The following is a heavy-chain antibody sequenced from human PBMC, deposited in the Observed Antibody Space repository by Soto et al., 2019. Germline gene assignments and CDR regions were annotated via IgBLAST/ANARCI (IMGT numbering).Heavy chain of an antibody. CDR3: ASRVDNWFDH. CDR1: GYSTSSGYY. D-gene: IGHD5-12*01. Sequence: SETLSLTCAVSGYSTSSGYYWGWIRQPPGKGLEWIGSIYHSGSTYYNPSLKSRVTISVDTSKNQFSLKLSSVTAADTAVYYCASRVDNWFDHWGQGTLVTVSS. V-gene: IGHV4-38-2*01. CDR2: IYHSGST. J-gene: IGHJ5*02.